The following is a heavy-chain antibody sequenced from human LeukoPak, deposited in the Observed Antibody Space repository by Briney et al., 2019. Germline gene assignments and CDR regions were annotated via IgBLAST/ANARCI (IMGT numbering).Heavy chain of an antibody. CDR1: GFTFSSYA. Sequence: GGSLRLSCAASGFTFSSYAMSWVRQAPGKGLEWVSAISGNGGSTYYADSVKGRFTISRDNSKNTLYLQMNGLRAEDTAVYYCAKPTRYCSGGSCSPNYFDYWGQGTLVTVSS. D-gene: IGHD2-15*01. CDR2: ISGNGGST. CDR3: AKPTRYCSGGSCSPNYFDY. V-gene: IGHV3-23*01. J-gene: IGHJ4*02.